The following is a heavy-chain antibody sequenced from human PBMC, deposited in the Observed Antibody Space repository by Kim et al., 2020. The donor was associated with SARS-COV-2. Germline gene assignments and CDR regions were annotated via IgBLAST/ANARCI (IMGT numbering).Heavy chain of an antibody. J-gene: IGHJ4*02. CDR1: GYTFTGYY. CDR2: INPNSGGT. CDR3: ARTQKTYYDFWSGPYYFDY. Sequence: ASVKVSCKASGYTFTGYYMHWVRQAPGQGLEWMGWINPNSGGTNYAQKFQGRVTMTRDTSISTAYMELSRLRSDDTAVYYCARTQKTYYDFWSGPYYFDYWGQGTLVTVSS. D-gene: IGHD3-3*01. V-gene: IGHV1-2*02.